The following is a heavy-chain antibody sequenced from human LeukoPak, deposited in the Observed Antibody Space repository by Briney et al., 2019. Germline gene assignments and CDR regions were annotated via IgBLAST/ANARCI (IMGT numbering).Heavy chain of an antibody. CDR3: AREHYFYHMDG. CDR1: GFTFSSYG. V-gene: IGHV3-30*03. Sequence: GGSLRLSCAASGFTFSSYGMHWVRQAPGKGLEWVAVISYDGSNKYYADSVKGRFTISRDNSKNTLYLQMNSLRAEDTAVYYCAREHYFYHMDGWGEGTTVTVSS. J-gene: IGHJ6*03. CDR2: ISYDGSNK.